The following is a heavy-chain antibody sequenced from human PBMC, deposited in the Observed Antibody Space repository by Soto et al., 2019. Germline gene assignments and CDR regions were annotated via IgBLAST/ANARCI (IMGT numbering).Heavy chain of an antibody. J-gene: IGHJ5*02. D-gene: IGHD6-19*01. CDR1: GGSLNNFY. CDR2: IHASGNT. V-gene: IGHV4-4*07. CDR3: ARSSHKESWFDP. Sequence: PSETLSLTCSVSGGSLNNFYWNWIRQTAGKGLEWIGRIHASGNTNYNPSLKGRATLSVDTSKNQFSLEVRSVTAADTAVYYCARSSHKESWFDPWGQGTLVTVSS.